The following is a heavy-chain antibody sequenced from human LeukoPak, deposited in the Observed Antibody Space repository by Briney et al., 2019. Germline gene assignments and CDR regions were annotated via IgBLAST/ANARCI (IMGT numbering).Heavy chain of an antibody. CDR1: GFIFYDYV. D-gene: IGHD3-9*01. Sequence: GGSLRLSCAAAGFIFYDYVMHGLRQAPGKGLELGTGISWYSRSIGYAASVKGRFTISRDNAKNFLYPQMNRPSADDSVSQYHAEGLIYDSLTGYFWFDPWGQGTLVTVS. J-gene: IGHJ5*02. V-gene: IGHV3-9*01. CDR2: ISWYSRSI. CDR3: AEGLIYDSLTGYFWFDP.